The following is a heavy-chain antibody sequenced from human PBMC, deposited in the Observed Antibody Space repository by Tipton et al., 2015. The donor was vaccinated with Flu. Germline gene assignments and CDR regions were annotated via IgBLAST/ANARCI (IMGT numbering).Heavy chain of an antibody. Sequence: LRLSCTVSGGSISSGYSYWNWIRQPAGKGLEWIGRIYSSGNTNYNPSLKSRVTILVDTSKNQFSLKLNSVTAADTAVYYCARGAIPQLTFDYWGQGTLVTVSS. V-gene: IGHV4-61*02. D-gene: IGHD6-13*01. CDR2: IYSSGNT. CDR3: ARGAIPQLTFDY. CDR1: GGSISSGYSY. J-gene: IGHJ4*02.